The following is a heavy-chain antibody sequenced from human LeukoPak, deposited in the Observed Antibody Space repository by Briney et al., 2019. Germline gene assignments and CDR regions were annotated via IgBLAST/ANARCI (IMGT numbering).Heavy chain of an antibody. CDR1: GFTFSGYS. J-gene: IGHJ4*02. CDR2: ITSSSSYI. V-gene: IGHV3-21*01. Sequence: GGSLRLSCAASGFTFSGYSMNWVRQAPGKGLEWVSSITSSSSYIYYSDSVKGRFTISRDNAKNTVYLQMNSLRAEDTAVYYCATIKVGATTWASDYWGQGTLVTVSS. CDR3: ATIKVGATTWASDY. D-gene: IGHD1-26*01.